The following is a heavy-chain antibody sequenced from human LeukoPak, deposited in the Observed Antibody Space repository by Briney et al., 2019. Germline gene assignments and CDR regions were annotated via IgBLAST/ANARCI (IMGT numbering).Heavy chain of an antibody. Sequence: GASVKVSCKASGGTFSSYAISWVRQAPGQGLEWMGGIIPIFGTANYAQKLQGRVTMTTDTSTSTAYMELRSLRSDDTAVYYCSTNYYDSSGYYYVGNYYYGMDVWGQGTTVTVSS. CDR1: GGTFSSYA. D-gene: IGHD3-22*01. CDR2: IIPIFGTA. CDR3: STNYYDSSGYYYVGNYYYGMDV. J-gene: IGHJ6*02. V-gene: IGHV1-69*05.